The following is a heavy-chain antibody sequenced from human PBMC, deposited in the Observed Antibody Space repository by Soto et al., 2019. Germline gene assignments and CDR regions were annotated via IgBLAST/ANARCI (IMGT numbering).Heavy chain of an antibody. CDR1: GGXFTGYY. Sequence: ASXMVSXKDSGGXFTGYYMHWVRQAPGQGLEWMGWINPNSGGTNYAQKFQGGGTMTRDTSISTAYMELSRLRSDDTAVYYCARHPHIPDFWSGYNGMDVWGQGTTVTVSS. V-gene: IGHV1-2*02. CDR3: ARHPHIPDFWSGYNGMDV. CDR2: INPNSGGT. J-gene: IGHJ6*02. D-gene: IGHD3-3*01.